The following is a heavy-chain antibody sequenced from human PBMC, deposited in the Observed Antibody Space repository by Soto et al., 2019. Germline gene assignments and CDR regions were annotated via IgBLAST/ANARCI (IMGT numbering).Heavy chain of an antibody. V-gene: IGHV3-23*01. J-gene: IGHJ4*02. D-gene: IGHD3-10*01. Sequence: PGGPLRPSFPALGFPLGSYAMSGVRRAPGKGLEWVSAISGSGGSTYYADSVKGRFTISRDNSKNTLYLQMNSLRAEDTAVYYCAKGVWGSGGYYHYFDYWGQGTLVTVSS. CDR2: ISGSGGST. CDR1: GFPLGSYA. CDR3: AKGVWGSGGYYHYFDY.